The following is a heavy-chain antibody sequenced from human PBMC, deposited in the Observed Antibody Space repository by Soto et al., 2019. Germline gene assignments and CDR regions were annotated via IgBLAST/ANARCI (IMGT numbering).Heavy chain of an antibody. D-gene: IGHD5-12*01. CDR3: ERGQEGVVATN. V-gene: IGHV4-34*01. J-gene: IGHJ4*02. Sequence: QVQLQQWGAGLLKPSETLSLNCAVTGGSLSGYYWSWIRQPPGKGLEWIGEAKDGGHTNYSPSLRGRVTISSYTSNNQFSLRLNSVTAADTGVYYCERGQEGVVATNWDQGSLVTVSS. CDR1: GGSLSGYY. CDR2: AKDGGHT.